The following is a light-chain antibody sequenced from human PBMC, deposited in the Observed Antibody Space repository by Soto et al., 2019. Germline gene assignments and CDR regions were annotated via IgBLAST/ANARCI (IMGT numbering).Light chain of an antibody. CDR1: NL. CDR3: CSYAGQRVV. V-gene: IGLV2-23*01. Sequence: QSVLTQSASVSGSPGQSITISCTYNLVSWYQQHPGKAPKLMIYEGNKRPSGVSNRFSGSKSGNTASLTISGLQAEDEADYYCCSYAGQRVVFGGGTKLTVL. CDR2: EGN. J-gene: IGLJ2*01.